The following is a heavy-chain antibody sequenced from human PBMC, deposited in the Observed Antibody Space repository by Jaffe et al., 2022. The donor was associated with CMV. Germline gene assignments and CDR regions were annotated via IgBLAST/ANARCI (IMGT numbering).Heavy chain of an antibody. V-gene: IGHV5-51*01. Sequence: EVQLVQSGAEMKKPGDSLKISCKGSGYDFTNYWIGWVRQMPGKGLEWMGIIYPGDSDTRYNTSFQGQVTISADKSIAAAYVQWSNLKASDTAMYFCARRAPSLAFFEYWGQGTLVTVSS. CDR3: ARRAPSLAFFEY. J-gene: IGHJ4*02. CDR1: GYDFTNYW. CDR2: IYPGDSDT. D-gene: IGHD5-12*01.